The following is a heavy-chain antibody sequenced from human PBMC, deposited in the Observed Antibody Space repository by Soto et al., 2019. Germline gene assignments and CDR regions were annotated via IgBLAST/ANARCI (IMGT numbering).Heavy chain of an antibody. D-gene: IGHD3-10*01. CDR2: ISYDGSNK. J-gene: IGHJ6*02. Sequence: GGSLRLSCAASGFTFSSYGMHWVRQAPGKGLEWVAVISYDGSNKYYADSVKGRFTISRDNSKNTLYLQMNSLRAEDTAVYYCAKSFRAGMGYYYYGMDVWGQGTTVTVSS. V-gene: IGHV3-30*18. CDR1: GFTFSSYG. CDR3: AKSFRAGMGYYYYGMDV.